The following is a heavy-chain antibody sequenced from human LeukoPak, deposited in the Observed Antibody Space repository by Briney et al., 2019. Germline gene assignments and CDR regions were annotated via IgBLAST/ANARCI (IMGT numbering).Heavy chain of an antibody. J-gene: IGHJ3*02. D-gene: IGHD4-23*01. CDR2: IYYSGST. Sequence: SETLSLTCTVSSGSISSGGYYWSWIRQHPGKGLEWIGYIYYSGSTYYNPSLKSRVTISVDTSKNQFSLKLSSVAAADTAVYYCARVERIRGGNYHAFDIWGQGTMVTVSS. V-gene: IGHV4-31*03. CDR1: SGSISSGGYY. CDR3: ARVERIRGGNYHAFDI.